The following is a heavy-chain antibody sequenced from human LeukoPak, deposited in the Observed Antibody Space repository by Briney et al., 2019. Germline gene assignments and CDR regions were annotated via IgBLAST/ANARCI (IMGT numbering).Heavy chain of an antibody. D-gene: IGHD1-26*01. CDR2: INTDGSST. J-gene: IGHJ4*02. CDR1: GFTFSSYW. Sequence: PGGSLRLSCAASGFTFSSYWMHWVRQAPGKGLVWVSRINTDGSSTSYADSVKGRFTISRDNAKNTLYLQMNSLRAEDTAVYYCARSKVGMSELLRPLHYWGQGTLVTVSS. CDR3: ARSKVGMSELLRPLHY. V-gene: IGHV3-74*01.